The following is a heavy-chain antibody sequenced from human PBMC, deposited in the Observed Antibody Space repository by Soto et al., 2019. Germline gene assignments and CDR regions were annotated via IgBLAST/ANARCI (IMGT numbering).Heavy chain of an antibody. CDR1: GYTFTSYY. J-gene: IGHJ5*02. D-gene: IGHD3-3*01. CDR2: FNPNGGST. V-gene: IGHV1-46*01. Sequence: QVQLVQSGAEVKKPGVSVKVSCKASGYTFTSYYIHWIRQAPGQGLEWMGIFNPNGGSTTYAQKFQGRLIMTTDTSTTTVYMEMSSLTSEDTAVYYCARHGVVREHWFDPWGQGTLVTVSS. CDR3: ARHGVVREHWFDP.